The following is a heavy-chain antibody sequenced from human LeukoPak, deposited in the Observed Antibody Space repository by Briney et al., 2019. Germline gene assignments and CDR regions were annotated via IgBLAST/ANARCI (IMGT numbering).Heavy chain of an antibody. J-gene: IGHJ4*02. D-gene: IGHD6-6*01. CDR3: TRGWGAAHLDY. CDR1: GFTFSSYW. Sequence: GGSLRLSCAASGFTFSSYWMSWVRQAPGKGLEWVANIKQDGSEKYYVDSVKGRFTISRDNAKNSLYLQMNSLRAEDTAVYYCTRGWGAAHLDYWGQGTLVTVSS. V-gene: IGHV3-7*01. CDR2: IKQDGSEK.